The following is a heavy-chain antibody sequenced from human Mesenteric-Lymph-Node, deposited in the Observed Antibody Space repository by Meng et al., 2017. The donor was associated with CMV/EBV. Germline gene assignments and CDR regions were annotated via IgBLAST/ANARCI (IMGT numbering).Heavy chain of an antibody. D-gene: IGHD1-26*01. CDR3: VVGATSYFDY. CDR1: GFTFSSYS. Sequence: GGSLRLSCAASGFTFSSYSMNWVRQAPGKGLEWVANIKQDGSEKYYVDSVKGRFTISRDNAKNTLFLQMSSLRGEDTAVYYCVVGATSYFDYWGQGTLVTVSS. V-gene: IGHV3-7*01. CDR2: IKQDGSEK. J-gene: IGHJ4*02.